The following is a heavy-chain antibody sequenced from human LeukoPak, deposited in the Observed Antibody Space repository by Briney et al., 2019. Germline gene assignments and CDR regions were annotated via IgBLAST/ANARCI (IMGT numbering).Heavy chain of an antibody. Sequence: SETLSLTCTVSGGSISSSSNYWGWIRQPPGKGLEWIGSIYYSGRTYYNPSLKSRVTISVDTSKNQFSLKLSSVTAADTAVYYCANTAAGGEPNWFDPWGQGTLVTVSS. CDR2: IYYSGRT. V-gene: IGHV4-39*01. CDR1: GGSISSSSNY. CDR3: ANTAAGGEPNWFDP. J-gene: IGHJ5*02. D-gene: IGHD1-14*01.